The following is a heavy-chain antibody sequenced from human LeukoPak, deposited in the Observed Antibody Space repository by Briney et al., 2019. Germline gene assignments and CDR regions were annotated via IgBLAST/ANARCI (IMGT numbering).Heavy chain of an antibody. V-gene: IGHV4-34*01. CDR1: CGSLSGYF. Sequence: PSETPVPTWAFYCGSLSGYFWCLIRPPPGKGPELVWEINHSGSTNYNPSLKSRVTISVDTSKNQFSLKLSSVTAADTAVYYCARGPGYLGAIAVSYFDYWGQGTLVTVSS. CDR3: ARGPGYLGAIAVSYFDY. J-gene: IGHJ4*02. CDR2: INHSGST. D-gene: IGHD1-26*01.